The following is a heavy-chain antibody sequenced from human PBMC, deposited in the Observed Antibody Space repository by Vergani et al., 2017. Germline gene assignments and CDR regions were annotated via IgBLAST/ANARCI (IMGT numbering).Heavy chain of an antibody. CDR3: ARLNIAARLGTDYYYYGMDV. J-gene: IGHJ6*02. V-gene: IGHV1-8*01. Sequence: QVQLVQSGAEVKKPGASVKVSCKASGYTFTSYDINWVRQATGQGLEWMGWKNPNSGNTGYAQKFQGRVTMTRNTSISTAYMELSSLRAEDTAVYYCARLNIAARLGTDYYYYGMDVWSQGTTVTVSS. CDR1: GYTFTSYD. CDR2: KNPNSGNT. D-gene: IGHD6-6*01.